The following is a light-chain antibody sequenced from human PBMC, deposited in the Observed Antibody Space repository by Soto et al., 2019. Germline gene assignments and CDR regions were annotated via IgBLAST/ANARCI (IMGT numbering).Light chain of an antibody. CDR3: QQYGSSPDT. CDR2: GGS. V-gene: IGKV3-20*01. J-gene: IGKJ2*01. Sequence: EIVLTQSPGTLSLSPGERATLSCRASQSVSSSYLAWYQQKPGQAPRLRIYGGSSRATGIPDRFSGSGSGTDFTLTLSRLEPEDFAVYYCQQYGSSPDTFGQGTKLEIK. CDR1: QSVSSSY.